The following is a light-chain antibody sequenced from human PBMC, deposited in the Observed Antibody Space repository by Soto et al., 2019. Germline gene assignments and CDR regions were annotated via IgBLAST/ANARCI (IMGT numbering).Light chain of an antibody. Sequence: LTQPPSASTTPGQRVTISCSGSSSNIGSNTVNWYQQLPGTAPKLLIYNNNQRPSGVPDRISGSKSATSASLAISGLQSEDEADYYCAAWDDSLNGVLFGGGTKLTVL. CDR1: SSNIGSNT. V-gene: IGLV1-44*01. J-gene: IGLJ2*01. CDR3: AAWDDSLNGVL. CDR2: NNN.